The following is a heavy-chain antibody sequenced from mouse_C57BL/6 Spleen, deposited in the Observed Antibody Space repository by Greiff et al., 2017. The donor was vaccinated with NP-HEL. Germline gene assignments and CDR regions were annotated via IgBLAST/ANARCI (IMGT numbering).Heavy chain of an antibody. CDR1: GFTFSDYY. CDR3: ARPLTRFYAMDY. CDR2: ISNGGGST. V-gene: IGHV5-12*01. J-gene: IGHJ4*01. Sequence: EVKLMESGGGLVQPGGSLKLSCAASGFTFSDYYMYWVRQTPEKRLEWVAYISNGGGSTYYPDTVKGRFTISRDNAKNTLYLQMSRLKSEDTAMYYCARPLTRFYAMDYWGQGTSVTVSS.